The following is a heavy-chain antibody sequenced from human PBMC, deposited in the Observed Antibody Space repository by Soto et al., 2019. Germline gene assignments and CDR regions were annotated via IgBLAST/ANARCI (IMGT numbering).Heavy chain of an antibody. CDR1: GGSISSSSYY. D-gene: IGHD2-2*01. CDR2: IYYSWST. V-gene: IGHV4-39*01. CDR3: PRSLPAADY. J-gene: IGHJ4*01. Sequence: PTETLSLTCAVSGGSISSSSYYWGWIRQPPGKGLEWIGSIYYSWSTYYNPSLKSRVTISVDTSKNQFSLKLSSVNAADTAVYQCPRSLPAADYWALGTLVT.